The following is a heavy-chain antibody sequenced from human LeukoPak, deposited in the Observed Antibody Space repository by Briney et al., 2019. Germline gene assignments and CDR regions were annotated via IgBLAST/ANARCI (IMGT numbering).Heavy chain of an antibody. J-gene: IGHJ4*02. CDR1: GFTFSSYA. V-gene: IGHV3-23*01. Sequence: GGSLRLSCAASGFTFSSYAMSWVRRAPGKGLEWVSAISGSGGSTYYADSVKGRFTISRDNSKNTLYLQVNSLRAEDTAVYYCATLYGDLRSSGWGQGTLVTVSS. D-gene: IGHD4-17*01. CDR3: ATLYGDLRSSG. CDR2: ISGSGGST.